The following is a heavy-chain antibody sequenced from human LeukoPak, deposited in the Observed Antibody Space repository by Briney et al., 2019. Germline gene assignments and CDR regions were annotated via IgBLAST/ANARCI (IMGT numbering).Heavy chain of an antibody. J-gene: IGHJ4*02. V-gene: IGHV4-30-2*01. CDR3: ARADSSGYLIDY. CDR2: IYHSGST. CDR1: GGSISSGGYS. D-gene: IGHD3-22*01. Sequence: SESLSLTCAVSGGSISSGGYSWSWIRQPPGKGLEWIGYIYHSGSTYYNPSLKSRVTISVDRSKNQFSLKLSSVTAADTAVYYCARADSSGYLIDYWGQGTLVTVSS.